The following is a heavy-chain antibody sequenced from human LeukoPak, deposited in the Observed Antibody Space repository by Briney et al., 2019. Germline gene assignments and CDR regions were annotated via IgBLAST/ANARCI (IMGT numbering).Heavy chain of an antibody. Sequence: ASVKVSCKASGYTFTGYYMHWVRQAPGQGLEWMGWINPNSGGTNYAQKFQGGVTMARDTSISTAYMELSRLRSDDTAVYYCARDVAIFGVVKEFDPWGQGTLVTVSS. V-gene: IGHV1-2*02. CDR2: INPNSGGT. D-gene: IGHD3-3*01. J-gene: IGHJ5*02. CDR1: GYTFTGYY. CDR3: ARDVAIFGVVKEFDP.